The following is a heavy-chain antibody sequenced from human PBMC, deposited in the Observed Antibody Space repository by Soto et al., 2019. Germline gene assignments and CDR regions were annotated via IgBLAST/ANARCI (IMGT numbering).Heavy chain of an antibody. Sequence: EVQLVESGGGLVQPGRSLRLSCAASGFIFDDYAMHWVRQAPGKGLEWVAVISGNSGSLGYADSVKGRFTISRDNAKNNLYLQMNRLRAEDKALYYCAKDRYSSSAYYYYGMDAWGQGTTVTVSS. J-gene: IGHJ6*02. CDR2: ISGNSGSL. V-gene: IGHV3-9*01. CDR3: AKDRYSSSAYYYYGMDA. D-gene: IGHD6-6*01. CDR1: GFIFDDYA.